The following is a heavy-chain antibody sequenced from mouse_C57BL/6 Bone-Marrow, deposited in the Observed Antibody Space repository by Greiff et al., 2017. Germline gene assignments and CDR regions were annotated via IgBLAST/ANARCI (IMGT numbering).Heavy chain of an antibody. J-gene: IGHJ1*03. CDR3: ASYGSSYWYFDV. CDR1: GYTFTSYG. Sequence: QVQLQHSGAELARPGASVKLSCKASGYTFTSYGISWVKQRTGQGLEWIGEIYPRSGNTYYNEKFKGKATLTADKSSSTAYMELRSLTSEDSAVYFCASYGSSYWYFDVWGTGTTVTVSS. D-gene: IGHD1-1*01. V-gene: IGHV1-81*01. CDR2: IYPRSGNT.